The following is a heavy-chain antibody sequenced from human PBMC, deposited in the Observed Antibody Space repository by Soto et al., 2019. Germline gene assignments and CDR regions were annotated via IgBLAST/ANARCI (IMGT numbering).Heavy chain of an antibody. V-gene: IGHV4-34*01. J-gene: IGHJ3*02. D-gene: IGHD3-3*01. CDR2: INHSGST. Sequence: KSSETLSLTCAVYGGSFSGYYWSWIRQPPGKGLEWIGEINHSGSTNYNPSLKSRVTISVDTSKNQFSLKLSSVTAADTAVYYCARGTPITTFGIWGQGTMVTVSS. CDR1: GGSFSGYY. CDR3: ARGTPITTFGI.